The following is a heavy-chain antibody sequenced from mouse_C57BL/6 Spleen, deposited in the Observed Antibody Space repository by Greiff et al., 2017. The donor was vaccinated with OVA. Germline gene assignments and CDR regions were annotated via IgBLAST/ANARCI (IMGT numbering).Heavy chain of an antibody. J-gene: IGHJ3*01. CDR1: GYSITSGYY. CDR3: ARDGLGNYGIFAY. D-gene: IGHD2-1*01. V-gene: IGHV3-6*01. Sequence: VEESGPGLVKPSQSLSLTCSVPGYSITSGYYWNWIRQFPGNKLEWMGYISYDGSNNYNPSLKNRISITRDTSRNQFFLKLNSVTTEDTATYYCARDGLGNYGIFAYWGQGTLVTVSA. CDR2: ISYDGSN.